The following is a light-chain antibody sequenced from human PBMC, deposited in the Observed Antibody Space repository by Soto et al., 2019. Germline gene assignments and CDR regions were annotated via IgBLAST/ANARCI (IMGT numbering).Light chain of an antibody. J-gene: IGKJ4*01. Sequence: EIVLTQSPATLSLSPGERATLSCRASQSVSSYLAWYQQKPGQAPRLLIYDASNRATGIPARFSGSGSGTDFTLTISSLEPEDFAVYYCQQRSTLPLTFGGGTKWISN. V-gene: IGKV3-11*01. CDR3: QQRSTLPLT. CDR2: DAS. CDR1: QSVSSY.